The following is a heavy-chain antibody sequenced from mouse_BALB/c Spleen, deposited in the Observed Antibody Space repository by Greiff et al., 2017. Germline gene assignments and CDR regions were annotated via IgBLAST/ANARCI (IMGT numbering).Heavy chain of an antibody. V-gene: IGHV2-6-2*01. CDR2: IWSDGST. Sequence: QVQLKESGPDLVAPSQSLSITCTVSGFSLTSYGVHWVRQPPGKGLEWLVVIWSDGSTTYNSALKSRLSISKDNSKSQVFLKMNSLQTDDTAMYYWARHRYDGGGYAMDYWGQGTSVTVSS. D-gene: IGHD2-14*01. CDR1: GFSLTSYG. CDR3: ARHRYDGGGYAMDY. J-gene: IGHJ4*01.